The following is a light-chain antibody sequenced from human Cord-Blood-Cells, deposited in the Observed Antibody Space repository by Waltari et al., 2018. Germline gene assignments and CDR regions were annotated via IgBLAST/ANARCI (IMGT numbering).Light chain of an antibody. CDR2: AAS. J-gene: IGKJ4*01. V-gene: IGKV1-8*01. Sequence: AIRMTQSPSSLSASTGDRVTITCRASQGISSCLAWYQQKPGKAPKLLIYAASTLQSGVPSRFSGSGSGTDFTLTISCLQSEDFATYYCQQYYSYPLFGGGTKVEIK. CDR1: QGISSC. CDR3: QQYYSYPL.